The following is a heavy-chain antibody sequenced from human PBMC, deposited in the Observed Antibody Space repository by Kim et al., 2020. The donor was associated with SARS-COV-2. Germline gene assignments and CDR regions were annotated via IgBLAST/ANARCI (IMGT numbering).Heavy chain of an antibody. CDR3: AREGSSPVTAAFDI. Sequence: NQSLKSRVTISVDTSKTQFSLKLTSVTAADTAVYYCAREGSSPVTAAFDIWGQGTMVTVSS. J-gene: IGHJ3*02. D-gene: IGHD2-21*02. V-gene: IGHV4-31*02.